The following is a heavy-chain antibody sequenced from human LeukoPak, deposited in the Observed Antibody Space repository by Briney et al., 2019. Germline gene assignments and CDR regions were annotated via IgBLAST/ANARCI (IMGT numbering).Heavy chain of an antibody. CDR1: GYTFTSYG. Sequence: ASVKVSCKASGYTFTSYGISWVRQAPGQGLEWMGWISAYNGNTNYAQKLQGRVTMTTDTSTSTAYMELRSLRSDDTAVYYCARESTGVAAGTSTVYMDVWGKGTTATVSS. CDR3: ARESTGVAAGTSTVYMDV. V-gene: IGHV1-18*01. CDR2: ISAYNGNT. J-gene: IGHJ6*03. D-gene: IGHD6-13*01.